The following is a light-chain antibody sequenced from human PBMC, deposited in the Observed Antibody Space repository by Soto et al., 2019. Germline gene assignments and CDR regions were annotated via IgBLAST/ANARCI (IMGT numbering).Light chain of an antibody. CDR1: SSNIENNY. J-gene: IGLJ2*01. Sequence: QSVLTQPPSVSAAPGQKVTISCSGSSSNIENNYVAWYQQLPGTAPKLLIYDNNKRPSEIPDRFSGSKSGTSATLGITGLQTGGEADYCCGTWDSSLSALVFGGGTKLTVL. CDR2: DNN. V-gene: IGLV1-51*01. CDR3: GTWDSSLSALV.